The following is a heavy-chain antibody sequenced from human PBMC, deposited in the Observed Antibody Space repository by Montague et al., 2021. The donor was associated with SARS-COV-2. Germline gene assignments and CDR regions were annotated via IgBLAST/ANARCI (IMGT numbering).Heavy chain of an antibody. CDR1: GFTFSNYA. J-gene: IGHJ5*02. CDR2: ISSDGINN. CDR3: AKDYHIYDTSGLFDP. Sequence: SLSLSCAASGFTFSNYATHWVRQAPGKGLEWVASISSDGINNKYADSVKGRFTISRDNSKNTQFLQMNSLRLEDTAVYYCAKDYHIYDTSGLFDPWGQGTLVTVSS. V-gene: IGHV3-30*18. D-gene: IGHD3-22*01.